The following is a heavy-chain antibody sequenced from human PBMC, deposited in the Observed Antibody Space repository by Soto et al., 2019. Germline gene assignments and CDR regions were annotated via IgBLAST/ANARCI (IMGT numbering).Heavy chain of an antibody. D-gene: IGHD3-10*01. CDR1: GFTFSSYA. V-gene: IGHV3-30-3*01. CDR2: ISYDGSNK. CDR3: ARGAASAILDY. J-gene: IGHJ4*02. Sequence: GGSLRLSCAASGFTFSSYAMHWVRQAPGKGLEWVAVISYDGSNKYYADSVKGRFTISRDNSKNTLYLQMNSLRAEDTAVYYCARGAASAILDYWGQGTLVTVSS.